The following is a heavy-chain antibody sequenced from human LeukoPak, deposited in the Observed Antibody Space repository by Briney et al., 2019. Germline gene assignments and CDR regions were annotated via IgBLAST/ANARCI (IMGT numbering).Heavy chain of an antibody. CDR2: VLDNVRT. J-gene: IGHJ4*02. V-gene: IGHV4-59*11. Sequence: SETLSLTCTVSGGSISSHYWSWDRQPPGKGLEWIGYVLDNVRTKDNPSLNSRFTLSADTSKNQFSLRLTSVTAADTAVYYCATIKRGNIFGFFDFWGQGILVTVSS. CDR1: GGSISSHY. CDR3: ATIKRGNIFGFFDF. D-gene: IGHD5-18*01.